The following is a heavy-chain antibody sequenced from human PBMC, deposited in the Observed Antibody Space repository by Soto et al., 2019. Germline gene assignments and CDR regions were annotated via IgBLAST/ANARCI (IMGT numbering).Heavy chain of an antibody. J-gene: IGHJ6*02. CDR3: ARDRHGSDWYTYYFYTLAV. CDR1: GFIFSDYA. Sequence: EVHLSESGGGLVQPGESLRISCAASGFIFSDYAMTWVRQAPGRGLEWVSGISGSGESIYYADSVEGRFTISRDNSKNTLYLQMNILRGEDTAVYYCARDRHGSDWYTYYFYTLAVWRQGTTVPVSS. D-gene: IGHD6-13*01. V-gene: IGHV3-23*01. CDR2: ISGSGESI.